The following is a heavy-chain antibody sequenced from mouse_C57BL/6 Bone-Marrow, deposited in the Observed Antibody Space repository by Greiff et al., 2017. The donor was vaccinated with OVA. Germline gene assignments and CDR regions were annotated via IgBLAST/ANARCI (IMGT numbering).Heavy chain of an antibody. CDR2: IYPRSGNT. D-gene: IGHD1-1*01. CDR1: GYTFTSYG. Sequence: QVQLQQSGAELARPGASVKLSCKASGYTFTSYGISWVKQSTGQGLEWIGEIYPRSGNTYYNEKFKGKATLTADKSSSTAYMELRSLTSEDSAVYFCARGGVYYGSSYGWYFDVWGTGTTVTVSS. J-gene: IGHJ1*03. CDR3: ARGGVYYGSSYGWYFDV. V-gene: IGHV1-81*01.